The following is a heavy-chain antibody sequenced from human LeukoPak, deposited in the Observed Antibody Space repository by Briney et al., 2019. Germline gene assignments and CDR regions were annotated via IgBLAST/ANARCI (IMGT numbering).Heavy chain of an antibody. D-gene: IGHD4-17*01. Sequence: ASVKVSCKTSGYTFTRYDINWVRQATGQRLEWMGWMNPNTGHTAYAPKFQGRVTMTRNTSISTAYMELSSLRSEDTAVYYCARGHGDPGDYWGQGTLVTVSS. CDR3: ARGHGDPGDY. J-gene: IGHJ4*02. CDR1: GYTFTRYD. V-gene: IGHV1-8*01. CDR2: MNPNTGHT.